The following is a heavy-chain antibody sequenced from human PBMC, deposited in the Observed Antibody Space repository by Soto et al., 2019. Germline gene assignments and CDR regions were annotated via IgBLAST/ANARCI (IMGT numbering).Heavy chain of an antibody. CDR3: ARIRATDYEIDY. Sequence: DLAESGGDLVQPGGSLRLSCSASGFIFGFYWMTWVRQAPGKGLEWVANIERHGNDKYYVDSVTGRFTISRDNAQNSLFLQMNNLRAEDTAVYFCARIRATDYEIDYWGQGTLVTVSS. J-gene: IGHJ4*02. D-gene: IGHD3-22*01. V-gene: IGHV3-7*03. CDR1: GFIFGFYW. CDR2: IERHGNDK.